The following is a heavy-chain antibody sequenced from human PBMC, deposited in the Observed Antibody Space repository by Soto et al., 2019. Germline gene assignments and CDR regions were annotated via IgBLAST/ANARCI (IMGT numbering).Heavy chain of an antibody. CDR2: IYYSGST. J-gene: IGHJ5*02. Sequence: SETLSLTCTVSGGSISSSSYYWGWIRQPPGKGLEWIGSIYYSGSTYYNPSLKSRVTISVDTSKNQFSLKLSSVTAADTAVYYFARTYSCAYGDWFEPWGQLTLVTASS. CDR1: GGSISSSSYY. D-gene: IGHD6-19*01. V-gene: IGHV4-39*01. CDR3: ARTYSCAYGDWFEP.